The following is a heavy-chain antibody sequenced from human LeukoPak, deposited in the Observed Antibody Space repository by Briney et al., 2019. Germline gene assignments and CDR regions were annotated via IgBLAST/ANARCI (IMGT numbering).Heavy chain of an antibody. Sequence: AAVKDSCMASVYTLTNYRISSVRQPPAQGREGMGWISAYNGNTNNAQKLQGRVTMTTDKTTSTAYMELRSLRSDDTAVYYCARDFAPMVRGVYNFDYWGQGTLVTVSS. V-gene: IGHV1-18*04. J-gene: IGHJ4*02. D-gene: IGHD3-10*01. CDR3: ARDFAPMVRGVYNFDY. CDR2: ISAYNGNT. CDR1: VYTLTNYR.